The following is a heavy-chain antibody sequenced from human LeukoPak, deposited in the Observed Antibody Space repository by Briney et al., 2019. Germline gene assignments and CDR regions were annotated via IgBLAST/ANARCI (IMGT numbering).Heavy chain of an antibody. Sequence: GGSLRLSCAASGFTFSSYAMHWVRQAPGKGLEWVAVISYDGNYKYYADSVKGRFTISRDNSKNTLYLQMNSLRAEDTTVYYCARESLGRGSGSFMDVWGQGTTVTVSS. CDR1: GFTFSSYA. D-gene: IGHD3-10*01. V-gene: IGHV3-30-3*01. CDR3: ARESLGRGSGSFMDV. CDR2: ISYDGNYK. J-gene: IGHJ6*02.